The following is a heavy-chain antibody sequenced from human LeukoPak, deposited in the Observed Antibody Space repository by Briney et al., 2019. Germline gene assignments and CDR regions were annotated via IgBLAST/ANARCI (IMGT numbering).Heavy chain of an antibody. CDR1: GGSISSSSYY. CDR3: ATTGNDYGDFYFDC. J-gene: IGHJ4*02. CDR2: IYYSGST. V-gene: IGHV4-39*07. D-gene: IGHD4-17*01. Sequence: SETLSLTCTVSGGSISSSSYYWGWIRQPPGKGLEWIGSIYYSGSTYYNPSLKSRVTISVDTSKNQFSLKPSSVTAADTAVYYCATTGNDYGDFYFDCWGQGTLVTVSS.